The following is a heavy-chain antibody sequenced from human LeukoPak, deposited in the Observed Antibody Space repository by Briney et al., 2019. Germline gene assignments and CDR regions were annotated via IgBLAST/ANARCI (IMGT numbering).Heavy chain of an antibody. CDR3: ARGLYSSSWSPVGY. CDR1: GFTFSTYG. D-gene: IGHD6-13*01. Sequence: GGSLRLSCAASGFTFSTYGMHWVRQAPGKGLEWVAVISYDGSNKYYADSVKGRFAISRDNSKNTLYLQMNSLRAEDTAVYYCARGLYSSSWSPVGYWGQGTLVTVSS. J-gene: IGHJ4*02. V-gene: IGHV3-30*03. CDR2: ISYDGSNK.